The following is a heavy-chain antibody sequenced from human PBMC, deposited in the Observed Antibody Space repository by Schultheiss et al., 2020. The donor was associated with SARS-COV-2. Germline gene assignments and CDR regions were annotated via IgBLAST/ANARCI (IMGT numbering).Heavy chain of an antibody. Sequence: ASVKVSCKASGYTFTSYDINWVRQATGQGLEWMGWMNPNSGNTGYAQKFQGRVTMTRNTSISTAYMELTRLRSEDTAVYYCARGLIAAAGRYYYYYYGMDVWGQGTTVTVSS. CDR1: GYTFTSYD. V-gene: IGHV1-8*01. CDR2: MNPNSGNT. J-gene: IGHJ6*02. CDR3: ARGLIAAAGRYYYYYYGMDV. D-gene: IGHD6-13*01.